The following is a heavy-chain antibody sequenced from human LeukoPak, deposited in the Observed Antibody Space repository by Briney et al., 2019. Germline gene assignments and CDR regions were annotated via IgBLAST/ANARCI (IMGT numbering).Heavy chain of an antibody. J-gene: IGHJ4*02. CDR3: ARDRMGVVGIFDY. D-gene: IGHD2-21*01. CDR2: IQYDGSNK. CDR1: GFTFSNYG. Sequence: GGSLRLSCAASGFTFSNYGMHWVRQAPGKGLEWVAFIQYDGSNKYYADSVKGRFTISRDNSKNTLYLQMNSLRAEDTAVYYCARDRMGVVGIFDYWGQGTLVTVSS. V-gene: IGHV3-30*02.